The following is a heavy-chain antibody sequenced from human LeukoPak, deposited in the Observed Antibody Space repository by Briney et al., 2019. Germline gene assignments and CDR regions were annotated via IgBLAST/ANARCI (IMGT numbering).Heavy chain of an antibody. D-gene: IGHD6-13*01. J-gene: IGHJ6*02. Sequence: GGSLRLSCAASGFTFSTYAMYWVRQAPGKGLEWVAVISYDGSNQYYADSVRGRFTISRDNSKDTLSLQMNSLRAEDTSIYYCARARSSTWCGNVYYFYGMDVWGQGTTVTVSS. CDR3: ARARSSTWCGNVYYFYGMDV. CDR2: ISYDGSNQ. V-gene: IGHV3-30-3*01. CDR1: GFTFSTYA.